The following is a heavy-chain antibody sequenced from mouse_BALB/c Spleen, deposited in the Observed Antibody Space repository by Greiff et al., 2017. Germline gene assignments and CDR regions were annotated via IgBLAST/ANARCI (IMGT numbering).Heavy chain of an antibody. J-gene: IGHJ2*01. CDR2: ISDGGSYT. CDR3: ARGLRRGFYFDY. D-gene: IGHD2-12*01. CDR1: GFTFSDYY. Sequence: EVQLQQSGGGLVKPGGSLKLSCAASGFTFSDYYMYWVRQTPEKRLEWVATISDGGSYTYYPDSVKGRFTISRDNAKNNLYLQMSSLKSEDTAMYYCARGLRRGFYFDYWGQGTTLTVSS. V-gene: IGHV5-4*02.